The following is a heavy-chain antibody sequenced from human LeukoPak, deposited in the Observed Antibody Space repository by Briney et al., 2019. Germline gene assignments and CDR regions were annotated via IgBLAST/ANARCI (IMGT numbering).Heavy chain of an antibody. CDR3: ARGGIPTGPYYYFYYMDV. V-gene: IGHV3-30*04. CDR1: GFTFSRNV. CDR2: ISYDGNNK. D-gene: IGHD3-10*01. Sequence: GSSLRLSCAASGFTFSRNVMHWVRQAPGKGLEWVALISYDGNNKFYADSVKGRFTISRDNSWNTLYLQMNSLRGEDAAVYSCARGGIPTGPYYYFYYMDVWGKGTAVTVSS. J-gene: IGHJ6*03.